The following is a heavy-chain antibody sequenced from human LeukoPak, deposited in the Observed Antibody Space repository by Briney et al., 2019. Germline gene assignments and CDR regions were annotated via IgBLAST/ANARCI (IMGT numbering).Heavy chain of an antibody. CDR1: GFTFSSYN. J-gene: IGHJ4*02. CDR3: ARALTTLTYEGY. Sequence: GGSLRLSCAASGFTFSSYNMHWIRQAPGKGLEWVSSISGSNSYIFYADSVKGRFTVSRDNAKDSLYLQMNSLRAEDTAVYYCARALTTLTYEGYWGQGTLVTVSS. CDR2: ISGSNSYI. V-gene: IGHV3-21*01. D-gene: IGHD1-1*01.